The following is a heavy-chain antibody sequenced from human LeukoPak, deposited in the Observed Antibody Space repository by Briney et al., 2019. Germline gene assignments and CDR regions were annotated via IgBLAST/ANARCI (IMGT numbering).Heavy chain of an antibody. CDR2: ISSSSSYI. J-gene: IGHJ4*02. CDR3: ASSNDYGDYVRY. Sequence: GGSLRLSCAASGFTFSIYSMNWVRQAPGKGLEWVSSISSSSSYIHYADSVKGRFTISRDNAKNSLYLQMNSLRAEDTAVYYCASSNDYGDYVRYWGQGTLVTVSS. D-gene: IGHD4-17*01. CDR1: GFTFSIYS. V-gene: IGHV3-21*01.